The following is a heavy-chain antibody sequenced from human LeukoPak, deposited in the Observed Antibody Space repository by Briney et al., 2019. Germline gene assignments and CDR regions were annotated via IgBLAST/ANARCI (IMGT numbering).Heavy chain of an antibody. CDR1: GFTFSSYW. V-gene: IGHV3-7*01. D-gene: IGHD4-23*01. J-gene: IGHJ4*02. Sequence: GGSLRLSCAASGFTFSSYWMSWVRQAPGKGLEWVADIKQDGSEKYYVDSVKGRFTISRDNAKNSLYLQMNSLRAEDTAVYYCARAWTTVVNLSVYYFDYWGQGTLVTVSS. CDR3: ARAWTTVVNLSVYYFDY. CDR2: IKQDGSEK.